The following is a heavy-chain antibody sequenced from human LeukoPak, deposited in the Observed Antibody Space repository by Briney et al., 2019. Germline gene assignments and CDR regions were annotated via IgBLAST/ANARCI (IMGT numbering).Heavy chain of an antibody. CDR2: ISYDGSNK. CDR3: AKDGELLLSY. D-gene: IGHD1-26*01. V-gene: IGHV3-30*18. Sequence: PGGSLRLSCAASGFTFSSYGMHWVRQAPGEGLEWVAVISYDGSNKYYADSVKGRFTISRDNSKNTLYLQMNSLRAEDTAVYYCAKDGELLLSYWGQGTLVTVSS. J-gene: IGHJ4*02. CDR1: GFTFSSYG.